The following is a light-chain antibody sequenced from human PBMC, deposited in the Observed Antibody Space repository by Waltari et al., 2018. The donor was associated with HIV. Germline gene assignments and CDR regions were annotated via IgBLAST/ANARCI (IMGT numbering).Light chain of an antibody. CDR2: EVN. J-gene: IGLJ2*01. V-gene: IGLV2-8*01. CDR1: SSDVGRYAY. CDR3: TSYAGINPVA. Sequence: QSALTQPPSASGSPGQSVTISCTGTSSDVGRYAYVPWYQQHPGKAPKLLIYEVNKRPSGVPDRFSGSKSGNTASLTVSGLQAEDEAEYSCTSYAGINPVAFGGGTKLTVL.